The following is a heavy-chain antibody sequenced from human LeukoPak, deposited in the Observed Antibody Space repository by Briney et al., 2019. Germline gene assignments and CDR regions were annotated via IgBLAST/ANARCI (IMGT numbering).Heavy chain of an antibody. CDR1: GFTLSNSA. V-gene: IGHV3-23*01. D-gene: IGHD2-2*01. J-gene: IGHJ4*02. CDR2: ITDTGGHT. CDR3: ATLRGSGSSPNCYASFDH. Sequence: GGSLRLSCAASGFTLSNSARTWVRQAPGKGLDWVSIITDTGGHTFYADSVRGRFTISRDGSKNTLYLQMNRLTADDTAVYYCATLRGSGSSPNCYASFDHWGRGTLVTVSS.